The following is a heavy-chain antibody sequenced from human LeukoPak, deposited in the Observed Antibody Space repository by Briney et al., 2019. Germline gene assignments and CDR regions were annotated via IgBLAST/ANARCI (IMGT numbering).Heavy chain of an antibody. CDR1: GFTFSSYA. V-gene: IGHV3-30-3*01. Sequence: PGGSLRLSCAASGFTFSSYAMHWVRQAPGKGLEWVAVISYDGSNKYYADSVKGRFTISRDNAKNSLYLQMNSLRVEDTAVYYCAREKAYNDFLSDLDYWGQGTLVTVSS. CDR2: ISYDGSNK. CDR3: AREKAYNDFLSDLDY. J-gene: IGHJ4*02. D-gene: IGHD3-3*01.